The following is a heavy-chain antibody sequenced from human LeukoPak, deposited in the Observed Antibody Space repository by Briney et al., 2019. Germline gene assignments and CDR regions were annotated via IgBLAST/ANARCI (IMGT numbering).Heavy chain of an antibody. J-gene: IGHJ6*03. Sequence: ASVKVSCKASGYTFIGYYMHWVRQAPGQGLEWMGWINPNSGGTNYAQKFQGRVTMTRDTSISTAYMELSRLRSDDTAVYYCARETYYYDSSGYSYYMDVWGKGTTVTVSS. D-gene: IGHD3-22*01. CDR3: ARETYYYDSSGYSYYMDV. V-gene: IGHV1-2*02. CDR2: INPNSGGT. CDR1: GYTFIGYY.